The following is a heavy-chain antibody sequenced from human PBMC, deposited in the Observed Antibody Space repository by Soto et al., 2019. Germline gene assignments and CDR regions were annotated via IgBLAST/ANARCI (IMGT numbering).Heavy chain of an antibody. D-gene: IGHD1-7*01. V-gene: IGHV1-69*13. CDR1: GGTFSSYA. J-gene: IGHJ4*02. Sequence: RASVKVSCKASGGTFSSYAISWVRQAPGQGLEWMGGIIPIFGTANYAQKFQGRVTITADESTSTAYMELSSLRSEDTAVYYCARLATTGTTGDTLDYWGQGTLVTVSS. CDR2: IIPIFGTA. CDR3: ARLATTGTTGDTLDY.